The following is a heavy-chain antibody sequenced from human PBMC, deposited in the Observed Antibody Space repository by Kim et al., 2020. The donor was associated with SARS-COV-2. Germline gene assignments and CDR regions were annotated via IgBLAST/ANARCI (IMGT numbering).Heavy chain of an antibody. Sequence: GGSLRLSCAAPGLSRYWMHWVRQAPGQGLEWVSRIDIDGTNTDYAGSVQGRFTITSDNAKNTLYLQMDSLSAEDTALYYCARDLRCNYDSWGRGTLVTVSS. CDR2: IDIDGTNT. J-gene: IGHJ5*01. CDR3: ARDLRCNYDS. D-gene: IGHD4-4*01. V-gene: IGHV3-74*01. CDR1: GLSRYW.